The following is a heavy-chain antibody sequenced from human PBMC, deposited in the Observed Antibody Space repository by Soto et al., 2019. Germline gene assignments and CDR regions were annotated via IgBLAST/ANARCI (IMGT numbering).Heavy chain of an antibody. Sequence: KPSETLSLTCTVSGASITNGGYYWSWIRQHPGKGLEWIGYIYYSGSTYYNPSLKSRLTMSVDTSKNQFSLKLNSVSAADTAVYYCARRWHGCSGGRCFNWFDPWGQGTLVTVSS. V-gene: IGHV4-31*03. CDR1: GASITNGGYY. CDR3: ARRWHGCSGGRCFNWFDP. CDR2: IYYSGST. D-gene: IGHD2-15*01. J-gene: IGHJ5*02.